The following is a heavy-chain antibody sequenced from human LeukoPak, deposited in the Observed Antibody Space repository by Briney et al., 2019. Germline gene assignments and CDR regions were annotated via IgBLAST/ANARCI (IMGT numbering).Heavy chain of an antibody. CDR3: ARDLWFGELLFDY. V-gene: IGHV3-48*03. CDR1: GYTFSSYE. CDR2: ISSSGSTI. Sequence: GGSLRLSCAASGYTFSSYEMNWVRHAPGKGLEWVSYISSSGSTIYYADSVKGRFTISRDNAKNSLYLQMNSLRAEDTAVYYCARDLWFGELLFDYWGQGTLVTVSS. D-gene: IGHD3-10*01. J-gene: IGHJ4*02.